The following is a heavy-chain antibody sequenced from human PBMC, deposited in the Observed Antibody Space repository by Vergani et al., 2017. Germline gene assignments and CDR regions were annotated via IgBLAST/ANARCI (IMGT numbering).Heavy chain of an antibody. CDR3: ARVLRLGPYLFDP. V-gene: IGHV4-61*02. J-gene: IGHJ5*02. CDR1: GGSISSGSYY. D-gene: IGHD3-3*01. Sequence: QVQLQESGPGLVKPSQTLSLTCTVSGGSISSGSYYWSWIRQPAGKGLEWIGRIYTSGSTNYNPSLKSRVTISVDTSKNQFSLKLSSVTAADTAVYYCARVLRLGPYLFDPWGQGTLVTVSS. CDR2: IYTSGST.